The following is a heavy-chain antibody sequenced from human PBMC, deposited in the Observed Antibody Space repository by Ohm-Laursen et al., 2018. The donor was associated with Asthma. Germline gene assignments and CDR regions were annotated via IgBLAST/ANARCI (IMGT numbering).Heavy chain of an antibody. CDR3: ARGLGYYYDSSGYYDY. D-gene: IGHD3-22*01. J-gene: IGHJ4*02. Sequence: SVKVSCKSLGGTLGTSVIGWVRQAPGQGLEWLGGINSVFGTSTYAQKFHDRFTITADESTSTVYMTLSSLTSEDTAVYYCARGLGYYYDSSGYYDYWGQGTLVTVSS. CDR1: GGTLGTSV. V-gene: IGHV1-69*13. CDR2: INSVFGTS.